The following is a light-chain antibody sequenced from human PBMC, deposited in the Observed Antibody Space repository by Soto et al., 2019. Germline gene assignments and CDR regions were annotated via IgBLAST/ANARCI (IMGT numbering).Light chain of an antibody. V-gene: IGKV3-20*01. CDR1: QSVSSNY. CDR2: DTS. Sequence: EIVLTQSPGTLSLSLGERATLSCRASQSVSSNYLAWYQQKPGQAPGLLIYDTSSSATGIPDRFSGSGAGTEFTVRSSILEQEDFAFYYCRQYGNGNSPRYSFGQGTRLEIK. J-gene: IGKJ2*03. CDR3: RQYGNGNSPRYS.